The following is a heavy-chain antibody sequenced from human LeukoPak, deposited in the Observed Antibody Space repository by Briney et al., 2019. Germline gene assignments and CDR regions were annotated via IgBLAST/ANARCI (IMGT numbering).Heavy chain of an antibody. CDR1: GYTFTSYG. J-gene: IGHJ4*02. V-gene: IGHV1-18*01. CDR2: ISAYNGNT. Sequence: GASVKVSCKASGYTFTSYGISWVRQAPGQGLEWMGWISAYNGNTNYAQKLQGRVTMTTDTSTSTACMELRSLRSDDTAVYYCARDRSDIVVVPAAAPLDYWGQGTLVTVSS. D-gene: IGHD2-2*01. CDR3: ARDRSDIVVVPAAAPLDY.